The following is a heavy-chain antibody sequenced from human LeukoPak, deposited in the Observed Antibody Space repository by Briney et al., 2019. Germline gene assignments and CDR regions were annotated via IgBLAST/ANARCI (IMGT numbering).Heavy chain of an antibody. Sequence: GGSLRLSCAASGFTVSSNYMSWVRQAPGKGLEWVSVIYSGGSTYYADSVRGRFTISRDNSKNTVYLQMNSLRAEDTAVYYCARAVCDSSGYYYRYHFDYWGQGTLVTVSS. V-gene: IGHV3-53*01. J-gene: IGHJ4*02. CDR3: ARAVCDSSGYYYRYHFDY. CDR1: GFTVSSNY. CDR2: IYSGGST. D-gene: IGHD3-22*01.